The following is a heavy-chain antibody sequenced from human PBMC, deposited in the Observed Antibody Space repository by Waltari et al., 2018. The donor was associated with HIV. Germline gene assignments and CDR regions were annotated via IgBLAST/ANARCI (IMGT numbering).Heavy chain of an antibody. V-gene: IGHV4-31*03. CDR3: ASRASGYDQEY. D-gene: IGHD5-12*01. Sequence: QVQLQESGPGLVKPSQTRTLTCTVSGGSISSGGYSWSWIRQHPGKGLEWIGYIYYSGSTYYNPSLKSRVTISVDTSKNQFSLKLSSVTAADTAVYYCASRASGYDQEYWGQGTLVTVSS. CDR2: IYYSGST. J-gene: IGHJ4*02. CDR1: GGSISSGGYS.